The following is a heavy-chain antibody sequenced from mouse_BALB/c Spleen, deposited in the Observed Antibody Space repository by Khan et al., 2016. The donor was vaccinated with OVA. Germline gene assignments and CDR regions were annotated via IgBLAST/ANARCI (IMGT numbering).Heavy chain of an antibody. CDR2: INPSNGDT. CDR3: TRSGYGCFAY. CDR1: GYTFTSYY. J-gene: IGHJ3*01. Sequence: QVQLQQSGAELVKPGASVKLSCKASGYTFTSYYMYWVKQRPGQGLEWIGEINPSNGDTNFNEKFKSKATLTVDKSSSTAYMQLSSLTSEDSAVFYCTRSGYGCFAYWGPGTLFTVSA. V-gene: IGHV1S81*02. D-gene: IGHD2-10*02.